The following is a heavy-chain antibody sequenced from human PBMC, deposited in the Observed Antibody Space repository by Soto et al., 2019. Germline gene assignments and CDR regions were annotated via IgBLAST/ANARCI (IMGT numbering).Heavy chain of an antibody. J-gene: IGHJ4*02. D-gene: IGHD1-1*01. CDR3: SRVPPRRCNLGSEFDY. CDR1: GFTFGDHS. V-gene: IGHV3-49*03. CDR2: ITSKRYGGTT. Sequence: GGSLRLSCTGFGFTFGDHSLVWFRQAPGKGLEWVGFITSKRYGGTTEIAPSVKGRFWISRDDSKSIAYLEMNSLTVEDSGMYYCSRVPPRRCNLGSEFDYWGQGTLVTVSS.